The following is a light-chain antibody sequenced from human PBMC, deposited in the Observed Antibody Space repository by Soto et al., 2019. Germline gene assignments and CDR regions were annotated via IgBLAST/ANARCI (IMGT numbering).Light chain of an antibody. Sequence: DIQMTQSPSSLSASVGDRVTITCQASHDISNYLNWYQQKPGKAPKLLIYDASNLETGVPSRFSGSGSGTDFTFTISSLQPEDIATYYCQQYDNLLITFGQGTRLAIK. CDR1: HDISNY. J-gene: IGKJ5*01. V-gene: IGKV1-33*01. CDR2: DAS. CDR3: QQYDNLLIT.